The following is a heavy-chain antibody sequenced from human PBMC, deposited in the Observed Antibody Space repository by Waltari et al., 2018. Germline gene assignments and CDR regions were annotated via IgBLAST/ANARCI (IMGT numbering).Heavy chain of an antibody. D-gene: IGHD2-15*01. Sequence: QLQLQQSGPGLVKPSASLSLTCAVSGDSMSRTYWWSWVRQSPGKGLVWIGQVHGSGKTNYNPSLASRVTISLDTSNNQFSLKVSSATAADTAMYYCARDRGRGLYLDSWGQGTLVTVSP. CDR3: ARDRGRGLYLDS. CDR2: VHGSGKT. J-gene: IGHJ4*02. CDR1: GDSMSRTYW. V-gene: IGHV4-4*02.